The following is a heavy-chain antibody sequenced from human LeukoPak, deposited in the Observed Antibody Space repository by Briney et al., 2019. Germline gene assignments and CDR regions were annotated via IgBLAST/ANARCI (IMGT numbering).Heavy chain of an antibody. Sequence: SETLSLTCTVSGGSISSYYWSWIRQPPGKGLEWIGYIYYSGSTNYNPSLKSRVTISVDTSKNQFSLKLSSVTAADTAVYYCASLHIIPGIAAAGKKRGDYGMDVWGQGTTVTVSS. D-gene: IGHD6-13*01. V-gene: IGHV4-59*01. CDR1: GGSISSYY. CDR3: ASLHIIPGIAAAGKKRGDYGMDV. CDR2: IYYSGST. J-gene: IGHJ6*02.